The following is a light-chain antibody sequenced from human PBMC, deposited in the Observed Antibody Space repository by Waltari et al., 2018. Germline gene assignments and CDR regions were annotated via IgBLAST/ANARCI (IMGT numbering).Light chain of an antibody. CDR2: WAS. V-gene: IGKV4-1*01. CDR3: QQYYNTPLT. J-gene: IGKJ3*01. CDR1: LSLLYNSNNKNY. Sequence: DIVMTQSPESLAVSLGERAPINCKSSLSLLYNSNNKNYLAWYQQKPGQPPKLLIYWASTRESGVPERFSGSGSRTDFTLTISSLQAEDVAVYFCQQYYNTPLTFGPGTKVDVK.